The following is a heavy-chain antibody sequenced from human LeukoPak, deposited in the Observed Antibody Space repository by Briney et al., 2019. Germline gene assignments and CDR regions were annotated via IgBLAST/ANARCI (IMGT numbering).Heavy chain of an antibody. CDR1: GFTFSSYS. V-gene: IGHV3-21*01. D-gene: IGHD4-17*01. Sequence: GGSLRLSCAASGFTFSSYSMNWVRQAPGKGLEWVSSISSSSSYIYYADSVKGRFTISRDNAKNLLYLQMNSLRAEDAAVYYCARESLPQGDYGDYVGDYWGQGTLVTVSS. CDR2: ISSSSSYI. CDR3: ARESLPQGDYGDYVGDY. J-gene: IGHJ4*02.